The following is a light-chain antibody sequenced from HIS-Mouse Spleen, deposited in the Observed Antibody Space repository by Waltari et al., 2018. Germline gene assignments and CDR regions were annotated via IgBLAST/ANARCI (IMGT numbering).Light chain of an antibody. V-gene: IGKV1-9*01. J-gene: IGKJ1*01. CDR3: QQLNSYPPT. Sequence: DIQLTQSPSFLSASVGDRVTITCRASQGISSYLAWYQQKPGETPNLLVYAASTRQSGVPSRFSGSGSGTEFTLTISSLQPEDFATYYCQQLNSYPPTFGQGTKVEIK. CDR1: QGISSY. CDR2: AAS.